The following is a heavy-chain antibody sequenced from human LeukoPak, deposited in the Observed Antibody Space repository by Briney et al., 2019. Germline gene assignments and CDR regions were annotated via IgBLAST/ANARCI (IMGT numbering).Heavy chain of an antibody. V-gene: IGHV1-69*04. Sequence: SVKVSCKASGYTFTGYYMHWVRQAPGQGLEWMGRIIPILGIANYAQKFQGRVTITADKSTSTAYMELSSLRSEDTAVYYCAREDVAAAMDYWGQGTLVTVSS. CDR3: AREDVAAAMDY. J-gene: IGHJ4*02. CDR2: IIPILGIA. D-gene: IGHD6-13*01. CDR1: GYTFTGYY.